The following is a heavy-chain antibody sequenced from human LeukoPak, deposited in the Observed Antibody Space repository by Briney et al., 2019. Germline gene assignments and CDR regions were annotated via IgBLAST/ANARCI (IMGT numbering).Heavy chain of an antibody. J-gene: IGHJ4*02. CDR2: ISSGSSYT. V-gene: IGHV3-21*01. D-gene: IGHD3-3*02. Sequence: GGSLRLSCAASGFTFSSYSMNWVRQAPGKGLEWVSSISSGSSYTYFADSVKGRFTISRDNAKNSLYLQMNSLRAEDTAVYYCARGDKYIAFSPPLQGFDYWGQGTLVTVSS. CDR3: ARGDKYIAFSPPLQGFDY. CDR1: GFTFSSYS.